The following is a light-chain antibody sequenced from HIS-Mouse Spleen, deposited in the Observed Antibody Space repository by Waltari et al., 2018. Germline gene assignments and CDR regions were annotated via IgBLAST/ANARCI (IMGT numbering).Light chain of an antibody. CDR1: PLPKKY. V-gene: IGLV3-10*01. CDR2: EDS. J-gene: IGLJ2*01. Sequence: SYELTQPPSVSVSPGQTARITCSGDPLPKKYAYWYQQKSGQAPVLVICEDSKRPSGIPERFSGSSSGTMATLTISGAQVEDEADYYCYSTDSSGNHRVFGGGTKLTVL. CDR3: YSTDSSGNHRV.